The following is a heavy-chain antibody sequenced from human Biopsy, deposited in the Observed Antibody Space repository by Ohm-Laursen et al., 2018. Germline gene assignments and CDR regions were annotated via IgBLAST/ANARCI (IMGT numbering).Heavy chain of an antibody. D-gene: IGHD3-22*01. CDR3: ARDSKLKDSSCSSYYYGMDV. Sequence: GSLRLSCAASGFTFSSYTINWVRQAPGKGLEWVSSISSTSSYIYYADSVKGRFTISRDNAKNSLYLQMNSLSAEDTAVYYCARDSKLKDSSCSSYYYGMDVWGQGTTVTVSS. CDR1: GFTFSSYT. V-gene: IGHV3-21*01. CDR2: ISSTSSYI. J-gene: IGHJ6*02.